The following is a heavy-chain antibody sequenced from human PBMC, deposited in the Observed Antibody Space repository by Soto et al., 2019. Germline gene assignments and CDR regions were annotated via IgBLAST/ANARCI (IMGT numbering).Heavy chain of an antibody. V-gene: IGHV1-2*02. CDR3: ARDDYGILPY. D-gene: IGHD3-10*01. J-gene: IGHJ4*02. CDR1: GYPFTTYY. CDR2: IDPRSGGT. Sequence: GASVKVSCKVSGYPFTTYYIHRVRQAPGQGLEWMGWIDPRSGGTVYGQKFQGRVTMTRDTSISTVYMDLSGLTSDDTALYYCARDDYGILPYWGRGSLVGVSS.